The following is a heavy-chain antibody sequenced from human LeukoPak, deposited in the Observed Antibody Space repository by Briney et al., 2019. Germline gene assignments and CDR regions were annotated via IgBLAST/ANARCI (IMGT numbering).Heavy chain of an antibody. Sequence: PSETLSLTCAVSGGSISSSGHYWGWIRQPPGKGLEWVGSVSYSGNTYFNPSLKSRLSISIHTSKNEFSLNLSSVTAADTAVYYCARDRGEYLSGSYYQKGYYFDYWGQGTLVTVSS. J-gene: IGHJ4*02. V-gene: IGHV4-39*07. CDR3: ARDRGEYLSGSYYQKGYYFDY. D-gene: IGHD3-10*01. CDR1: GGSISSSGHY. CDR2: VSYSGNT.